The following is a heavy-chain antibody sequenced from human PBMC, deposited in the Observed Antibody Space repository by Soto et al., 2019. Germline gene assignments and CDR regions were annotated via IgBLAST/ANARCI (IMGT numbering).Heavy chain of an antibody. CDR2: TYYRAKWYN. D-gene: IGHD6-19*01. Sequence: LTCAISGDSVSTNSASWSWIRQSPSRGLEWLGRTYYRAKWYNDYAVSVKSRITINPDTSKNHFSLQLNSVTPEDTAVYYCARLAPGGSGGGGDYWGQGTLVTVSS. J-gene: IGHJ4*02. V-gene: IGHV6-1*01. CDR3: ARLAPGGSGGGGDY. CDR1: GDSVSTNSAS.